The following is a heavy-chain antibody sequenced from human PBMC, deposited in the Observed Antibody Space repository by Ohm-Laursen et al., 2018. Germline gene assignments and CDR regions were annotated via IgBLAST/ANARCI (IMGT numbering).Heavy chain of an antibody. V-gene: IGHV1-69*04. CDR2: IIPILGIA. J-gene: IGHJ1*01. CDR1: GGTFSSYA. Sequence: SVKVSCKASGGTFSSYAISWVRQAPGQGLEWMGRIIPILGIANYAQKFQGRVTMTTDTSTSTAYMELRSLRSDDTAVYYCAGTGSYTEYFQHWGQGTLVTVSS. D-gene: IGHD1-26*01. CDR3: AGTGSYTEYFQH.